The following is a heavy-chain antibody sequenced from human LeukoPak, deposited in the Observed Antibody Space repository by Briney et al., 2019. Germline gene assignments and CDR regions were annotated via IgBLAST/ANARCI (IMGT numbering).Heavy chain of an antibody. J-gene: IGHJ4*02. CDR3: ARDGGTLSGSSYDY. CDR2: IYYSGST. Sequence: PSETLYLTCTVSGGSISSGGYYWSWVRQHPGKGLEWIGYIYYSGSTYYNPSLKSRVTISVDTSKNQFSLKLSSVTAADTAAYYCARDGGTLSGSSYDYWGQGTLVTVSS. D-gene: IGHD1-26*01. V-gene: IGHV4-31*03. CDR1: GGSISSGGYY.